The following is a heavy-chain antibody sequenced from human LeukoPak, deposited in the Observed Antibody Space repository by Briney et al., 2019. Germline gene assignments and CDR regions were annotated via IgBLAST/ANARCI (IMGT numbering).Heavy chain of an antibody. D-gene: IGHD2-2*01. CDR2: ISSSSSYI. CDR1: GFTFSSYS. V-gene: IGHV3-21*01. Sequence: GGSLRLSCAASGFTFSSYSMNWVRQAPGKGLEWVSSISSSSSYIYYADSVKGRFTISRDNAKNSLYLQMNSLRAEDTAVYYCASTIVVVPAARAFDTWGQGTMVTVSS. J-gene: IGHJ3*02. CDR3: ASTIVVVPAARAFDT.